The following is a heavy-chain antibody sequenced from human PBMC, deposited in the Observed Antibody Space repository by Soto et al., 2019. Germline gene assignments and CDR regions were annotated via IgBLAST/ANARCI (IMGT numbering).Heavy chain of an antibody. J-gene: IGHJ4*02. CDR3: AKERPIDY. Sequence: GGPLSLSCAASGFTFNKYPMNWVRQAPGKGLEWVSAISGSGGSTYYADSVKGRFTISRDNSKNTLYLQMNSLRAEDTAVYYCAKERPIDYWGQGTLVTVSS. CDR2: ISGSGGST. V-gene: IGHV3-23*01. CDR1: GFTFNKYP.